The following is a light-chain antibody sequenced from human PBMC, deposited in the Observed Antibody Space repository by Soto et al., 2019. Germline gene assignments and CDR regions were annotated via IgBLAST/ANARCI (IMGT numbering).Light chain of an antibody. CDR3: QQYYSYPLT. V-gene: IGKV1-9*01. J-gene: IGKJ3*01. CDR2: AAS. Sequence: DLQMTQSPSSPSASVGDRVTTTCRASQAISSHLAWYQQKPGKAPKLLVYAASTLQSGVPSRFSGSGSGTDFTLTISCLQSEDFATYYCQQYYSYPLTFGPGTKVDIK. CDR1: QAISSH.